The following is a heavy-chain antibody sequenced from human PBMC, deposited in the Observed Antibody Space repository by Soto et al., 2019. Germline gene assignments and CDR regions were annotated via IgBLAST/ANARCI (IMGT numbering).Heavy chain of an antibody. CDR1: GYTFNRYY. CDR3: ARASQMVINPSYYAMDV. Sequence: ASVKVSCKASGYTFNRYYLHWVRQAPGPGLQWLGWINPQTGSTRYAQKFQGRVTMTRDTSVYTAYMELSSLRSDDAAVYYCARASQMVINPSYYAMDVWGQGTTVTV. D-gene: IGHD3-22*01. J-gene: IGHJ6*02. CDR2: INPQTGST. V-gene: IGHV1-2*02.